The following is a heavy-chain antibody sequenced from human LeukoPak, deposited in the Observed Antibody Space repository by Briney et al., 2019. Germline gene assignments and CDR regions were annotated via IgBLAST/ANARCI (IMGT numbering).Heavy chain of an antibody. CDR1: GFTFSSHG. D-gene: IGHD3-16*01. CDR2: ISPSGGIT. V-gene: IGHV3-23*01. J-gene: IGHJ1*01. Sequence: GGSLRLSCAASGFTFSSHGMNWVRQAPGKGLEWVSGISPSGGITYYTDSVKGRFTISRDNSKNTVSLQMNSLRGDDTAVYYCAKDGAWGRYKDWGQGTLVTVSS. CDR3: AKDGAWGRYKD.